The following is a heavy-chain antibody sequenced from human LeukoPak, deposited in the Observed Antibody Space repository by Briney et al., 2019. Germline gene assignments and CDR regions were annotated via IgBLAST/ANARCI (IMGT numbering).Heavy chain of an antibody. J-gene: IGHJ3*02. V-gene: IGHV4-30-4*08. D-gene: IGHD1-1*01. CDR1: GGSISSGDYY. Sequence: SETLSLTCTVSGGSISSGDYYWSWFRQPPGKGLEWIGYIYYSGSTYYNPSLKSRVTISVDTSKNQFSLKLSSVTAADTAVYYCARGSGTKRVASDIWGQGTMVTVSS. CDR2: IYYSGST. CDR3: ARGSGTKRVASDI.